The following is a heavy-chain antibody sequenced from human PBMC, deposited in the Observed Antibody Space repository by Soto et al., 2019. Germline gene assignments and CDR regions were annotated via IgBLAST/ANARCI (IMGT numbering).Heavy chain of an antibody. V-gene: IGHV4-59*01. Sequence: PSEPLSLTCIVSGGCISSYYWSWIRQPPGKGLEWIGYIYYSGSTNYNPSLKSRVTISVDTSKNQFSLKLSSVTAADTAVYYCARLWFGELVTFDPWGKGTPVT. CDR3: ARLWFGELVTFDP. D-gene: IGHD3-10*01. J-gene: IGHJ5*02. CDR2: IYYSGST. CDR1: GGCISSYY.